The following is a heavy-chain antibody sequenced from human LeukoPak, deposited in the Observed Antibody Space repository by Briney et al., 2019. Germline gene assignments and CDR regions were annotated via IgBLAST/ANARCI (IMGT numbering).Heavy chain of an antibody. Sequence: PGGSLRLSCAASGFTFSSDGMSWLRQAPGKRLEWVTVICGSAAGTYYADSVKGRFTISRDNSKNTLYLQMNSLRAEDTAVYYCAKEGRSLQTYWGQGTLVTVSS. V-gene: IGHV3-23*01. CDR1: GFTFSSDG. CDR2: ICGSAAGT. CDR3: AKEGRSLQTY. J-gene: IGHJ4*02. D-gene: IGHD5-24*01.